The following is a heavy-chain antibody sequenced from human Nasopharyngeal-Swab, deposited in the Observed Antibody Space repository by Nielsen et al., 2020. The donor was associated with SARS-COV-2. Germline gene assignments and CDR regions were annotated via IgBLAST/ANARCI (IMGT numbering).Heavy chain of an antibody. CDR3: AKDPLIVVVPAATLDY. V-gene: IGHV3-23*01. CDR1: GFTFSSYA. CDR2: ISGSGGST. D-gene: IGHD2-2*01. Sequence: GGSPRLSCAASGFTFSSYAMSWVRQAPGKGLEWVSAISGSGGSTYYADSVKGRFTISRDNSKNTLYLQMNSLRAEDTAVYYCAKDPLIVVVPAATLDYWGQGTLVTVSS. J-gene: IGHJ4*02.